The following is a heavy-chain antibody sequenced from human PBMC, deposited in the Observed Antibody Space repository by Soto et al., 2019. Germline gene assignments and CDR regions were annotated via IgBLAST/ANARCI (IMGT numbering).Heavy chain of an antibody. J-gene: IGHJ4*02. V-gene: IGHV3-23*01. CDR3: ATSIGALNEN. Sequence: VHLLESGGGVVQTGGSLRLSCLTSGFTFSSYAMTWVRQAPGKGLDWVSAITGSGDGTFYADSVKGRFTISRDNSKNTLFLQMNSRTVEDTALYFCATSIGALNENWGQGTLVTVSS. CDR1: GFTFSSYA. D-gene: IGHD3-16*01. CDR2: ITGSGDGT.